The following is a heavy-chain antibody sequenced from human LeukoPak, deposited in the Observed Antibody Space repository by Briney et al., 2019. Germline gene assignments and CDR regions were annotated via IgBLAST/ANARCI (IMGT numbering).Heavy chain of an antibody. D-gene: IGHD2-2*01. V-gene: IGHV4-39*07. CDR3: AKEWVTSDGDWFDP. Sequence: PSETLSLTCTVSGGSISSSSYYWGWIRQPPGKGLEWIGSIYYSGSTYYNPSLKSRVTISVDTSKNQFSLKLSSVTAADTAVYYCAKEWVTSDGDWFDPWGQGTLVTVSS. CDR1: GGSISSSSYY. J-gene: IGHJ5*02. CDR2: IYYSGST.